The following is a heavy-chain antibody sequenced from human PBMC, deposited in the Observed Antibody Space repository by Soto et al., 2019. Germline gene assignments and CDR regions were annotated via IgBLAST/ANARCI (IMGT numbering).Heavy chain of an antibody. V-gene: IGHV3-23*01. J-gene: IGHJ4*02. CDR1: GFTFNNYA. D-gene: IGHD6-19*01. CDR3: PKGHSSGWYEGFDY. Sequence: GGSLRLSCAASGFTFNNYAMSWVRQAPGKGLDWVSSISGSGGSTFYADSVTGRFTISRDNSKNTLYLQMNSLRAEDTAVYYCPKGHSSGWYEGFDYWGQGILVTVSS. CDR2: ISGSGGST.